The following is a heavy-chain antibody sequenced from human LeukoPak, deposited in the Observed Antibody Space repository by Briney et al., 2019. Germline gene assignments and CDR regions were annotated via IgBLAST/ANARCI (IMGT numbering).Heavy chain of an antibody. CDR1: GGSISNYY. V-gene: IGHV4-4*07. D-gene: IGHD2-21*01. CDR2: IYSSGST. Sequence: SETLSLTCTVSGGSISNYYWTWIPQSAGNGLDWIGRIYSSGSTDYNPSLRSRVSMSLDTSKNHISLELTSVTAADTAVYYCSRGLIYSSGYDYGSDVWGQGTTVTVSS. J-gene: IGHJ6*02. CDR3: SRGLIYSSGYDYGSDV.